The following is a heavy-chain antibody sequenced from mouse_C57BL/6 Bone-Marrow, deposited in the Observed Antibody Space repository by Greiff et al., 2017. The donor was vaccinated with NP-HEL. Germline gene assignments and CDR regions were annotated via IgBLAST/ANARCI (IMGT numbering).Heavy chain of an antibody. CDR3: ARHPLLRSFWYFDV. Sequence: EVQRVESGGGLVQPGGSLKLSCAASGFTFSDYYMYWVRQTPEKRLEWVAYISNGGGSTYYPDTVKGRSTISRDNAKNTLYLPMSRLKSEDTAMYYCARHPLLRSFWYFDVWGTGTTVTVSS. CDR2: ISNGGGST. J-gene: IGHJ1*03. CDR1: GFTFSDYY. D-gene: IGHD1-1*01. V-gene: IGHV5-12*01.